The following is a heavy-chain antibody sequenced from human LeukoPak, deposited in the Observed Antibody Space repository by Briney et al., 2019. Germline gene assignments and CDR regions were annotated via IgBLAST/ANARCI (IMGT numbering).Heavy chain of an antibody. Sequence: PGRSLRLSCAASGFTFSSYGMHWVRQAPGKGLEWVAVIWYDENNQYYADSVRGRFTISRDISKNTLFLQMNSLKAEDTAVYFCAKDGGSSSPYYFDYWGQGTLVTVPS. J-gene: IGHJ4*02. CDR1: GFTFSSYG. CDR2: IWYDENNQ. CDR3: AKDGGSSSPYYFDY. D-gene: IGHD6-6*01. V-gene: IGHV3-33*06.